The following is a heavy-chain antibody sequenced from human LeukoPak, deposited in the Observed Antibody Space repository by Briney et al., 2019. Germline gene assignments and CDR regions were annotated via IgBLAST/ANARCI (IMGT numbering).Heavy chain of an antibody. Sequence: QAGGSLRLSCAASGFTFSSYAMSWVRQAPGKGLEWVSYISSCSSTIYYADSVKGRFTISRDNAKNSLYLQMNSLRAENTAVYYCARDRFVRGPCSGGSCSSPGYYYYYGMDVWGQGTTVTVSS. CDR1: GFTFSSYA. V-gene: IGHV3-48*01. CDR3: ARDRFVRGPCSGGSCSSPGYYYYYGMDV. CDR2: ISSCSSTI. J-gene: IGHJ6*02. D-gene: IGHD2-15*01.